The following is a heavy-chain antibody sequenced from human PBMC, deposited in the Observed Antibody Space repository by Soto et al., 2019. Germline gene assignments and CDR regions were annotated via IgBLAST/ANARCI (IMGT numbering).Heavy chain of an antibody. D-gene: IGHD2-21*02. CDR1: GYSFTSYW. Sequence: GESLKISCKGSGYSFTSYWIGWVRQMPGKGLEWMGIIYPGDSDTRYSPSFQGQVTISADKSISTAYLQWSSLKASDTAMYYCARQVNCGGDCYSWRFRSYYYYGMDVWGQGTTVTVSS. CDR2: IYPGDSDT. J-gene: IGHJ6*02. V-gene: IGHV5-51*01. CDR3: ARQVNCGGDCYSWRFRSYYYYGMDV.